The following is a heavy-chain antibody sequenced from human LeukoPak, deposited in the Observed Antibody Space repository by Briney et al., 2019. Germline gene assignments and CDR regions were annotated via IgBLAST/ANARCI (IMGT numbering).Heavy chain of an antibody. J-gene: IGHJ3*02. D-gene: IGHD3-3*01. V-gene: IGHV4-59*01. CDR2: IYYSGST. CDR1: GGYISSYY. CDR3: ARGRYYDFWSGYYTGAFDI. Sequence: SETLSLTCTVSGGYISSYYWSWIRQPPGKGLEWIGYIYYSGSTNYNPSLKSRVTISVDTSKNQFSLKLSSVTAADTAVYYCARGRYYDFWSGYYTGAFDIWGQGTMVTVSS.